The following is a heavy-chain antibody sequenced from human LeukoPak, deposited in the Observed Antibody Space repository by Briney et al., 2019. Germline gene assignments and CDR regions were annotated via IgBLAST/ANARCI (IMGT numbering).Heavy chain of an antibody. CDR2: IKQDGSGK. CDR1: GIIITSYW. CDR3: ASHSYGYNH. J-gene: IGHJ5*02. Sequence: QSGGSLRLSCAASGIIITSYWMSWVRQTPGKGLEWVANIKQDGSGKNYVDSVKGRFTIFRDNARNSLYLQMNSLRAEDTAVYYCASHSYGYNHWGQGTLVIVSS. D-gene: IGHD3-16*01. V-gene: IGHV3-7*01.